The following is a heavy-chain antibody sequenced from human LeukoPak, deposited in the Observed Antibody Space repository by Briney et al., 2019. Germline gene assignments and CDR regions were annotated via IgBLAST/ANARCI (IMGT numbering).Heavy chain of an antibody. J-gene: IGHJ4*02. CDR3: ARRGYYDSSGYYYPFDY. V-gene: IGHV5-51*01. CDR2: INPGDSDT. CDR1: GYNFPDYW. D-gene: IGHD3-22*01. Sequence: GESLKISCEGSGYNFPDYWIGWVRQMPEKGLEWMGIINPGDSDTRYSPSFQGQVTISADKSISTAYLQWSSLKASDTAIYYCARRGYYDSSGYYYPFDYWGKGTLVTVSS.